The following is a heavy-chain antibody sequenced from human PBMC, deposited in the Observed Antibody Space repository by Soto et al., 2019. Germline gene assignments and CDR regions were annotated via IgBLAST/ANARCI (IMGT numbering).Heavy chain of an antibody. J-gene: IGHJ4*02. Sequence: SVKVSCQASGGTFSSYAISWVRQAPGQGLEWMGGIIPIFGTANYAQKFQGRVTITADKSTSTAYMELSSLRSEDTAVYYCAREAYDSSGYYQLDYWGQGTLVTVSS. D-gene: IGHD3-22*01. V-gene: IGHV1-69*06. CDR2: IIPIFGTA. CDR1: GGTFSSYA. CDR3: AREAYDSSGYYQLDY.